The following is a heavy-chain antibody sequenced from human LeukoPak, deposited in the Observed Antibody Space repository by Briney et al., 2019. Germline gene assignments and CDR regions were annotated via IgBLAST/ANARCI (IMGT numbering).Heavy chain of an antibody. CDR3: ARGDYYDSSGYPN. CDR1: GGSISSGSYY. CDR2: IYTSGST. Sequence: SETLSLTYTVSGGSISSGSYYWSWIRQPAGKGLEWIGRIYTSGSTNYNPSLKSRVTISVDTSKNQFSLKLSSVTAADTAVYYCARGDYYDSSGYPNWGQGTLVTVSS. J-gene: IGHJ4*02. V-gene: IGHV4-61*02. D-gene: IGHD3-22*01.